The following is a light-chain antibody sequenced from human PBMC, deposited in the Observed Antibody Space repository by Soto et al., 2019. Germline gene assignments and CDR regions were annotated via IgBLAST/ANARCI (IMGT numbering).Light chain of an antibody. CDR2: DSS. CDR1: QSVSSSY. Sequence: EIVLTQSPGTLSLSPGERATLSCRASQSVSSSYLAWYQQKPGQAPRLLIYDSSRRASGIPARFTGSGSGTAFTLTISRVEAEDSAVYYCQQTFHSPRTFGQGTRLE. J-gene: IGKJ2*01. CDR3: QQTFHSPRT. V-gene: IGKV3-20*01.